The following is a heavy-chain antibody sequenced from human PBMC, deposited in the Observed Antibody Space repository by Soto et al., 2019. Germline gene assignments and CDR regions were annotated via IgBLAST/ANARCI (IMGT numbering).Heavy chain of an antibody. V-gene: IGHV1-18*01. CDR1: GYTFTSYG. CDR2: ISAYNGNT. Sequence: ASVKVSCKDSGYTFTSYGISWVRQAPGQGLEWIGWISAYNGNTNYAQKLQGRVTMTTDTSTSTAYMELRSLRSDDTAVYYCARDERNQRPVAGTSRWAFDPWGQGTLVTVSS. D-gene: IGHD6-19*01. CDR3: ARDERNQRPVAGTSRWAFDP. J-gene: IGHJ5*02.